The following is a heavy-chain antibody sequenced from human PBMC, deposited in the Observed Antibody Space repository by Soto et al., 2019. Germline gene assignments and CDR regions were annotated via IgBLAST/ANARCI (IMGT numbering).Heavy chain of an antibody. CDR1: GFTFDDYA. Sequence: GGTLRLSCAASGFTFDDYAMHWVRQAPGKGLEWVSGISGSGGSTYYAHSVKGRFTISRDNSKNTLYLQMNSLRAEDTAVYFCAISLGGNDRVAGDCGFDNWGQGTLGTVSS. CDR2: ISGSGGST. J-gene: IGHJ4*02. D-gene: IGHD2-21*02. V-gene: IGHV3-23*01. CDR3: AISLGGNDRVAGDCGFDN.